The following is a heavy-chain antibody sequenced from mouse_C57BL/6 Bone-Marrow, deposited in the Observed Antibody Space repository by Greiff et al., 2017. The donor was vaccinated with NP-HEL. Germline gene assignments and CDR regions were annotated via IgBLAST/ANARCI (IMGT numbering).Heavy chain of an antibody. J-gene: IGHJ2*01. CDR2: IDPSDSYT. D-gene: IGHD1-1*01. V-gene: IGHV1-69*01. CDR1: GYTFTSYW. CDR3: AREGLRYYYVDY. Sequence: VQLQQPGAELVMPGASVKLSCKASGYTFTSYWMHWVKQRPGQGLEWIGEIDPSDSYTNYNQKFKGKSTLTVDKSSSTAYMQLSSLTSEDSAVYYCAREGLRYYYVDYGDQGTTLTVTA.